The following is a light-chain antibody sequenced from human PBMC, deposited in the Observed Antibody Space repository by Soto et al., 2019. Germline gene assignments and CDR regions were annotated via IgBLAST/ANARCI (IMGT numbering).Light chain of an antibody. CDR2: DAS. J-gene: IGKJ1*01. CDR1: QSISNW. Sequence: DIQMTQSPSTLSASVRDRVTIACRASQSISNWLAWYQQKPGKAPKLLIYDASTLESGVPSRFSGSGSGTEFTLTISSLQPDDFATYYCQHYNSYSEAFGQGTKVDIK. CDR3: QHYNSYSEA. V-gene: IGKV1-5*01.